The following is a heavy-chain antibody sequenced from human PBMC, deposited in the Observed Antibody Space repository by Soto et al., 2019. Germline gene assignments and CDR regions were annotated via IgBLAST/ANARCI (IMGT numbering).Heavy chain of an antibody. J-gene: IGHJ4*02. V-gene: IGHV4-34*01. CDR3: ARGANYYGSGSVYYFDY. D-gene: IGHD3-10*01. CDR1: GGSFSGYY. CDR2: INHSGST. Sequence: SETLSLTCAVYGGSFSGYYWSGIRQPPGKGLEWIGEINHSGSTNYNPSLKSRVTISVDTSKNQFSLKLSSVTAADTAVYYCARGANYYGSGSVYYFDYWGQGTLVTVSS.